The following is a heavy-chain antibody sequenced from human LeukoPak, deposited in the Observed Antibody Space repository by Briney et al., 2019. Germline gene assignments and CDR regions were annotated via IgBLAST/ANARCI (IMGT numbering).Heavy chain of an antibody. CDR3: AKDLHYWGLDY. CDR1: GFAVSNFY. J-gene: IGHJ4*02. D-gene: IGHD2-21*01. V-gene: IGHV3-53*01. Sequence: GGSLRLSCAASGFAVSNFYMSWVRQAPGKGLECVLVIYADGTTKDADSVKGRFTISRDISKNMLYLQMNSLRVEDTAVYYCAKDLHYWGLDYWGQGALVTVSS. CDR2: IYADGTT.